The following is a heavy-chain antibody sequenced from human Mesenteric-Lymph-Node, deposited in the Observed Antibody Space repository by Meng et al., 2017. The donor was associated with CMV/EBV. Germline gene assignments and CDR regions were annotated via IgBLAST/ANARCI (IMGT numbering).Heavy chain of an antibody. V-gene: IGHV1-69*01. CDR3: ARSISAAGAFDY. J-gene: IGHJ4*02. CDR2: IIPVFGTV. Sequence: CKAAGGTFSSYAITWVRQAPGQGLECVGEIIPVFGTVNYAQKFQGRVTITADESTSTAYMELSSLRSEDTAIYYCARSISAAGAFDYWGQGTLVTVSS. D-gene: IGHD6-13*01. CDR1: GGTFSSYA.